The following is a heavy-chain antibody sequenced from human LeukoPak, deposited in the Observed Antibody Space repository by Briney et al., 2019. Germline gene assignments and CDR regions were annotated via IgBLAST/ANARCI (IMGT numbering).Heavy chain of an antibody. Sequence: SETLSLTCAVYGGSFSGYYWSWIRQPPGKGLEWIGEIYHSGSTNYNPSLKSRVTISVDKSKNQFSLKLSSVTAADTAVYYCAKKSYYDAFDIWGQGTMVTVSS. CDR1: GGSFSGYY. CDR2: IYHSGST. J-gene: IGHJ3*02. V-gene: IGHV4-34*01. D-gene: IGHD3-10*01. CDR3: AKKSYYDAFDI.